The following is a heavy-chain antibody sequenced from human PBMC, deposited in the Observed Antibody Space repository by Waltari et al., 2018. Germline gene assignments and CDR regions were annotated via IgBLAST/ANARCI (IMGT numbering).Heavy chain of an antibody. Sequence: QVQLQESGPGLVKPSQTLSLTCTVSGGSISSGSYYWSWIRPPAGKGLEWIGRIYTSGSTNYNPSLKSRVTISVDTSKNQFSLKLSSVTAADTAVYYCARDKSGYSSGFYYFDYWGQGTLVTVSS. J-gene: IGHJ4*02. D-gene: IGHD6-19*01. CDR3: ARDKSGYSSGFYYFDY. V-gene: IGHV4-61*02. CDR1: GGSISSGSYY. CDR2: IYTSGST.